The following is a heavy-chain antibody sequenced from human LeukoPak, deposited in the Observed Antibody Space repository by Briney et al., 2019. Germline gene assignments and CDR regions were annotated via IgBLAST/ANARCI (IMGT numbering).Heavy chain of an antibody. J-gene: IGHJ5*02. CDR2: INTNTGNP. CDR3: ARVYYHGSAGYPNWFDP. D-gene: IGHD2-15*01. V-gene: IGHV7-4-1*02. Sequence: GASVKVSCKASGFKFIDYDMSWVRQAPGQGLEWLGWINTNTGNPTYAQGLTGRFVLSLDTSVSTAYLQIKSLEAEDTAVYYCARVYYHGSAGYPNWFDPWGQGTLVTVSS. CDR1: GFKFIDYD.